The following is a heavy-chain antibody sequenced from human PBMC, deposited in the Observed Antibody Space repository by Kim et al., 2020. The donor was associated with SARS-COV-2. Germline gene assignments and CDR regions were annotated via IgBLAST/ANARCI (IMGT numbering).Heavy chain of an antibody. CDR2: IYSGGST. CDR3: AGGGGPRHRFDP. J-gene: IGHJ5*02. D-gene: IGHD2-15*01. V-gene: IGHV3-53*05. Sequence: GGSLRLSCAASEFTVSSNHMSWVRQAPGKGLEWVSVIYSGGSTYYADSVKGRFTISRDNSKNTVYLQMNSLRDEDTAVYYCAGGGGPRHRFDPWGQGTLVTVSS. CDR1: EFTVSSNH.